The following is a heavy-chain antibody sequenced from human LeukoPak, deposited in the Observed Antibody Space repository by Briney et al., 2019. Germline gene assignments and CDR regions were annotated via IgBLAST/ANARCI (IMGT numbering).Heavy chain of an antibody. D-gene: IGHD6-6*01. CDR2: INYSGGST. V-gene: IGHV3-53*01. J-gene: IGHJ4*02. Sequence: HPGGSLRLSCAASGFTVSSNYMSWVRQAPGKGLEWVSGINYSGGSTYYADSVKGRFTISRDNSKNTLYLQMNNLRAEDTAVYYCSRLIAARTPYYFDYWGQGTLVTVSS. CDR3: SRLIAARTPYYFDY. CDR1: GFTVSSNY.